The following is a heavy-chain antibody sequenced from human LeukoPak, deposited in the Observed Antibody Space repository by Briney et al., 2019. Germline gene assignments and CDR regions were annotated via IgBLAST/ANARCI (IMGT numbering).Heavy chain of an antibody. CDR3: ARGAHSSGWYGGEYFQH. Sequence: PSETLSLTCIISGGSIYSYYWGWVRQPPEKGLEWIGSIYYSGNTYYNPSLKSGVTISVDTSKNQFSLKLSSVTAADTAVYYCARGAHSSGWYGGEYFQHWGQGTLVTVSS. CDR2: IYYSGNT. J-gene: IGHJ1*01. D-gene: IGHD6-19*01. CDR1: GGSIYSYY. V-gene: IGHV4-59*12.